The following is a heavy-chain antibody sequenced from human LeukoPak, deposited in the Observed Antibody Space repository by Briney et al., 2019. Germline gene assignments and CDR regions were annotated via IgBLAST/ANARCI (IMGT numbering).Heavy chain of an antibody. CDR3: ARSAFGVVIIPYYYYYYGMDV. CDR1: GYTFFNYG. V-gene: IGHV1-69*13. J-gene: IGHJ6*02. CDR2: IIPIFGTA. D-gene: IGHD3-3*01. Sequence: SVKVSCKASGYTFFNYGLSWVRQAPGQGLEWMGGIIPIFGTANYAQKFQGRVTITADESTSTAYMELSSLRSEDTAVYYCARSAFGVVIIPYYYYYYGMDVWGQGTTVTVSS.